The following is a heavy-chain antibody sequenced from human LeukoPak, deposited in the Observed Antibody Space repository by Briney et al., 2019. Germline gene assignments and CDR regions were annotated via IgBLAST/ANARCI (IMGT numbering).Heavy chain of an antibody. D-gene: IGHD3-3*01. CDR3: ARDKWKTYYDFWSGYSTESNWFDP. J-gene: IGHJ5*02. CDR2: ISAYNGNT. V-gene: IGHV1-18*01. Sequence: AASVKVSCKASGCTFTSYGISWVRQAPGQGLEWMGWISAYNGNTNYAQKLQGRVTMTTDTSTSTAYMELRSLRSDDTAVYYCARDKWKTYYDFWSGYSTESNWFDPWGQGTLVTVSS. CDR1: GCTFTSYG.